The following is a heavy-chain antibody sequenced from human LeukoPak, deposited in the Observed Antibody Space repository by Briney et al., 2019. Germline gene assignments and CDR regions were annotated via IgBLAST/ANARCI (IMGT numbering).Heavy chain of an antibody. CDR2: MRPTGDST. CDR1: GYTFTKYY. J-gene: IGHJ5*02. Sequence: ASVKVSCKASGYTFTKYYMNWVRQAPGQGLEWMGIMRPTGDSTNYAQKFQGRVTLTRDTSTGTFYMELSSLTSEDTAVYYCARHDFDLPMIYSFFVHWGQGTQVTVSS. V-gene: IGHV1-46*01. CDR3: ARHDFDLPMIYSFFVH. D-gene: IGHD3-3*01.